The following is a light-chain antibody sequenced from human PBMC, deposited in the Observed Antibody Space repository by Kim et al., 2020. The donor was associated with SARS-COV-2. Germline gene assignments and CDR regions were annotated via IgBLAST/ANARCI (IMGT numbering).Light chain of an antibody. CDR2: MAS. J-gene: IGKJ1*01. V-gene: IGKV1-5*03. Sequence: ASVGERITITCRASQSLGRWLAWFQQKPGRAPRLLINMASDLESGVPSRFVGSGSGTEFTLTVTSLQPDDFATYFCQQYNSYSVTFGPGTKVDIK. CDR3: QQYNSYSVT. CDR1: QSLGRW.